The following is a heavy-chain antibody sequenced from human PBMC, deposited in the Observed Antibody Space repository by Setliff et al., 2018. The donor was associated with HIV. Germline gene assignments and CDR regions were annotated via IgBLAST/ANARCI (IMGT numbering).Heavy chain of an antibody. CDR1: AYTFNSYY. Sequence: ASVKVSCKTPAYTFNSYYMHWIRQAPGQGLEWMGLIGPSGSSTTYAQNFQGRVTMSRDTSTNTVYMELSSLRSEDTAVYYCARDHIAARSVDYWGQGTLVTVSS. CDR2: IGPSGSST. V-gene: IGHV1-46*02. D-gene: IGHD6-6*01. CDR3: ARDHIAARSVDY. J-gene: IGHJ4*02.